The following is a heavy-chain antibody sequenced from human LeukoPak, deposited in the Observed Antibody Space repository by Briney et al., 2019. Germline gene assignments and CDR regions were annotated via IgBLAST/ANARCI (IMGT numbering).Heavy chain of an antibody. CDR2: IWYDGSNK. J-gene: IGHJ4*02. V-gene: IGHV3-33*01. Sequence: GGSLGLSCAASGFTFSSYGMHWVRQAPGKGLEWVAVIWYDGSNKYYADSVKGRFTISRDNSKNTLYLQMNSLRAEDTAVYYCARDPGYSYGIPFDYWGQGTLVTVSS. D-gene: IGHD5-18*01. CDR3: ARDPGYSYGIPFDY. CDR1: GFTFSSYG.